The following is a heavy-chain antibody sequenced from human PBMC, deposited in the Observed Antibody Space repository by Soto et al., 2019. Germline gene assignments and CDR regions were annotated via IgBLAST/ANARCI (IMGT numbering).Heavy chain of an antibody. CDR3: ARGAGSGSPPIYYYYYYYMDV. CDR2: MNPNSGNT. Sequence: GASVKVSCKASGHTFTSYDINWVRQATGQGLEWMGWMNPNSGNTGYAQKFQGRVTMTRNTSISTAYMELSSLRSEDTAVYYCARGAGSGSPPIYYYYYYYMDVWGKGTTVTVSS. D-gene: IGHD3-10*01. V-gene: IGHV1-8*01. CDR1: GHTFTSYD. J-gene: IGHJ6*03.